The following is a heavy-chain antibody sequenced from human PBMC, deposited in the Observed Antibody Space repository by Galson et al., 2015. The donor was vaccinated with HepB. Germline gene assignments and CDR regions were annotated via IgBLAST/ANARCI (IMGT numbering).Heavy chain of an antibody. Sequence: SVKVSCKASGYTFTSYYMHWVRQAPGQGLEWMGIINPSGGSTSYAQKFQGRVTMTRDTSTSTVYMELSSLRSEDTAVYYCARDLSRGPYSSGWYLVYWGQGTLVTVSS. CDR3: ARDLSRGPYSSGWYLVY. D-gene: IGHD6-19*01. V-gene: IGHV1-46*03. CDR2: INPSGGST. J-gene: IGHJ4*02. CDR1: GYTFTSYY.